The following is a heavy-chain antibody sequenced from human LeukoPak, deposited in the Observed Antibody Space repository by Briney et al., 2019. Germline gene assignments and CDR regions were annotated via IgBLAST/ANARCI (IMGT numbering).Heavy chain of an antibody. D-gene: IGHD3-22*01. V-gene: IGHV3-23*01. J-gene: IGHJ4*02. CDR2: IIPSGDRT. CDR1: GFTFTSYA. Sequence: GGSLRLSCAASGFTFTSYAMSWVRQAPGGGREWVSFIIPSGDRTSNADSVEGRFTISRDNTRNTLYLQMNSLRDEDTGVYYCAIMHGYYDGSGFWVQWGQGTLVTVSS. CDR3: AIMHGYYDGSGFWVQ.